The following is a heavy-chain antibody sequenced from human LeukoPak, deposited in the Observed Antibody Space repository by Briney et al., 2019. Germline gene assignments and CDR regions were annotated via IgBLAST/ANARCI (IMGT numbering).Heavy chain of an antibody. Sequence: GRSLRLSCAASGFTFSSYGMHWVRQAPGKGLEWVAVIWYDGSNKYYADSVKGRFTISRDNSKNTLYLQMNSLRAEDTAVYYCARDCGGNSGLDYWGQGTLVTVSS. CDR2: IWYDGSNK. CDR1: GFTFSSYG. J-gene: IGHJ4*02. CDR3: ARDCGGNSGLDY. D-gene: IGHD4-23*01. V-gene: IGHV3-33*01.